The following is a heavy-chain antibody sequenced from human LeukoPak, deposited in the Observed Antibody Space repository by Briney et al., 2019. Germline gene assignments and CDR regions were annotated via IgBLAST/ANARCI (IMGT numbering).Heavy chain of an antibody. CDR3: ARVVPVAYKGYHFDY. V-gene: IGHV4-61*02. CDR1: GGSISSGTYY. CDR2: IYSSGST. J-gene: IGHJ4*02. D-gene: IGHD6-19*01. Sequence: PSETLSLTCNVSGGSISSGTYYWSWIRQPAGKGLEWIGRIYSSGSTDYNPSLKSRVTILVDTSKNQFSLKLSSVTAADTAVYYCARVVPVAYKGYHFDYWGQGTLVTVSS.